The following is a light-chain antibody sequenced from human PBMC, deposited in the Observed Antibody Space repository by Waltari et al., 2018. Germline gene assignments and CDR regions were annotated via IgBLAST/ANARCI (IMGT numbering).Light chain of an antibody. CDR1: KLGDKY. V-gene: IGLV3-1*01. J-gene: IGLJ2*01. CDR3: QAWDSSTAK. CDR2: QDN. Sequence: SYELTQPPSVSVSPGQTASITCSGDKLGDKYACWYQQKPGQSPVLVIYQDNNRRSGILERFAGPNSGNTATLTIRGTKAMDEADYYCQAWDSSTAKFGGGTKLPVL.